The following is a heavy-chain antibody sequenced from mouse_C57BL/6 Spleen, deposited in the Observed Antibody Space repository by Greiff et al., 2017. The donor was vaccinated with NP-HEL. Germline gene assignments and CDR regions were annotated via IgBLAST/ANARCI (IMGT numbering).Heavy chain of an antibody. CDR1: GYAFSSYW. J-gene: IGHJ3*01. Sequence: VQVVESGAELVKPGASVKISCKASGYAFSSYWMNWVKQRPGKGLEWIGQIYPGDGDTNYNGKFKGKATLTADKSSSTAYMQLSSLTSEDSAVYFCAKLYGNYAEAWFAYWGQGTLVTVSA. CDR3: AKLYGNYAEAWFAY. D-gene: IGHD2-1*01. CDR2: IYPGDGDT. V-gene: IGHV1-80*01.